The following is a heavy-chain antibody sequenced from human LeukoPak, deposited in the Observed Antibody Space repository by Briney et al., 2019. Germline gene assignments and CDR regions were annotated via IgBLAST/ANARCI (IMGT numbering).Heavy chain of an antibody. CDR2: ISGSGGST. D-gene: IGHD3-16*01. Sequence: GGSLRLSCAASGFTFSSYAMSWVRQAPGKGLEWVSAISGSGGSTYYADSVKGRFTISRDNSKNTLYLQMNSPRAEDTAVYYCAKSGEVRRLYYFDYWGQGTLVTVSS. J-gene: IGHJ4*02. V-gene: IGHV3-23*01. CDR3: AKSGEVRRLYYFDY. CDR1: GFTFSSYA.